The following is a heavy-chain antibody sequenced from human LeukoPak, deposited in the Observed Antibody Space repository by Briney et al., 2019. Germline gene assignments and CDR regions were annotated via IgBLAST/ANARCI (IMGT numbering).Heavy chain of an antibody. J-gene: IGHJ4*02. Sequence: PGGSLRLSRAASGFTFSSYEMNWVRQAPGKGLEWVSYISSSGSTIYYADSVKGRFTISRDNAKNSLYLQMNSLRAEDTAVYYCARFSIYGDWPFDYWGQGTLVTVSS. CDR1: GFTFSSYE. D-gene: IGHD4-17*01. CDR2: ISSSGSTI. V-gene: IGHV3-48*03. CDR3: ARFSIYGDWPFDY.